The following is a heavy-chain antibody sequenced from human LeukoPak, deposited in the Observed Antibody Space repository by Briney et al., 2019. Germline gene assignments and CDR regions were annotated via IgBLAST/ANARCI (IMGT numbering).Heavy chain of an antibody. CDR2: INPNSGGT. V-gene: IGHV1-2*02. Sequence: ASVKVSCKASGYTFTGYYMHWVRQAPGQGLEWMGWINPNSGGTNYAQKFQGRVTMTRDTSISTAYMELSRLRSDDTAVYYCARDCGGDCRWFDPWGQGTLVTVSS. CDR1: GYTFTGYY. J-gene: IGHJ5*02. D-gene: IGHD2-21*02. CDR3: ARDCGGDCRWFDP.